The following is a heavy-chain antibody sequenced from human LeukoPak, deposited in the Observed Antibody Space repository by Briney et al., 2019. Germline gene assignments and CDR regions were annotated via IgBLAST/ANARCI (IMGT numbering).Heavy chain of an antibody. Sequence: PGGSLRLSCAASGFTFSSYWMSWVRQAPGEGLEWVAHIKRDGSEKYYVDSVKGRFTISSDNAKNSLYLQMNSLRAEDTAVYYCARVWCSSTSCQSYFDYWGQGTLVTVSS. CDR1: GFTFSSYW. D-gene: IGHD2-2*01. CDR3: ARVWCSSTSCQSYFDY. J-gene: IGHJ4*02. V-gene: IGHV3-7*01. CDR2: IKRDGSEK.